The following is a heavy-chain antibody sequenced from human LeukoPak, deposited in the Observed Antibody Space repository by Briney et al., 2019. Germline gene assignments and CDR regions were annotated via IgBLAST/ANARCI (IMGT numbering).Heavy chain of an antibody. CDR3: ARDHQSRSSGGWFDP. D-gene: IGHD6-6*01. J-gene: IGHJ5*02. V-gene: IGHV3-11*01. CDR2: IGSSGYNK. CDR1: GFTFSDYY. Sequence: GGSLRLSCAASGFTFSDYYMSWIRQAPGKGLEWISYIGSSGYNKYYADSVKGRFTISRDNAKKSLYLQMNSLRVEDTAVYYCARDHQSRSSGGWFDPWGQGTLVTVSS.